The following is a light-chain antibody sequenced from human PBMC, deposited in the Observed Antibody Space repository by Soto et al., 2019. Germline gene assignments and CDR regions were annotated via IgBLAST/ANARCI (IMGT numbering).Light chain of an antibody. J-gene: IGKJ1*01. CDR2: DAF. CDR1: QSGSAW. Sequence: IPMSQSPSAMAPSLGDRVTSPCRASQSGSAWVAWYQQTPGKAPKLLISDAFKLESGVSSRFRGHVSGTEFTLSISGLQPEDSATYYCQQYDSFPWTVGLGSKVAIK. V-gene: IGKV1-5*01. CDR3: QQYDSFPWT.